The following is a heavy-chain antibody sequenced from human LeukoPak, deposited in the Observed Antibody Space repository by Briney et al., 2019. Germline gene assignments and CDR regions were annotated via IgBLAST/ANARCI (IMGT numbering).Heavy chain of an antibody. CDR1: GFTFSSYA. Sequence: PGGSLRLSCAASGFTFSSYAMDWVRQAPGKGLEWVSAISGNGVSTYYADSVKGRFTTSRDNSKNTLFLQMNSLRAEDTAVYYCAKEGFCSGADCYGAFDYWGQGTLVTVSS. V-gene: IGHV3-23*01. CDR3: AKEGFCSGADCYGAFDY. CDR2: ISGNGVST. D-gene: IGHD2-2*01. J-gene: IGHJ4*02.